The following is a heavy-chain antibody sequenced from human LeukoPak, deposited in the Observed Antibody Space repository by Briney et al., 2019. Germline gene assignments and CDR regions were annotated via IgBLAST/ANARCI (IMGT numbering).Heavy chain of an antibody. Sequence: PGGSLRLACAASGFTFSSYEMNWVRQAPGKGLEWVSYISSSGSTIYYADSVKGRFTISRDNAKNSLYLQMNSLRAEDTAVYYCARGTAPDGLYFDYWGQGTLVTVSS. D-gene: IGHD5-24*01. CDR3: ARGTAPDGLYFDY. V-gene: IGHV3-48*03. CDR2: ISSSGSTI. J-gene: IGHJ4*02. CDR1: GFTFSSYE.